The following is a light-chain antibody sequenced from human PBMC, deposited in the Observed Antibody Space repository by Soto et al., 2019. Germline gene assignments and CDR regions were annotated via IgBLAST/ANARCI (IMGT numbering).Light chain of an antibody. CDR1: QDIRND. J-gene: IGKJ3*01. CDR3: QKCNIAPFT. V-gene: IGKV1-27*01. CDR2: AAS. Sequence: DIQMTQSPSSLSASVGDRVTITCRASQDIRNDLAWYQQKPGKVPKVLIHAASTLQSGVPSRFSGSGSGTDFTLTISGLQRDDVATYYCQKCNIAPFTFGPGTKVDIK.